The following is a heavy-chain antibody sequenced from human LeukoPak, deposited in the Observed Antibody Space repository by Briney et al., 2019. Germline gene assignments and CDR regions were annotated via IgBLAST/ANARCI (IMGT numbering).Heavy chain of an antibody. CDR1: GASIISTAYY. D-gene: IGHD3-9*01. V-gene: IGHV4-39*01. Sequence: PSETLSLTCTVSGASIISTAYYWGWIRQPPGKELEWIVNIYYTGTTYYNPSLKSRVTISVDTSKNQFSLKLRSVTAADTAVYYCARVYDDSTGYYVFFDYWGQGTLVTVSS. CDR2: IYYTGTT. J-gene: IGHJ4*02. CDR3: ARVYDDSTGYYVFFDY.